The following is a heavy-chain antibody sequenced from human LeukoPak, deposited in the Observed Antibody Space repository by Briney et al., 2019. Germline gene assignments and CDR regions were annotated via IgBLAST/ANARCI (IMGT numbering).Heavy chain of an antibody. Sequence: GGPLRLSCAASGFTFSSYSMNWVRQAPGKGLEWVSSISSSSSYIYYADSVKGRFTISRDNAKNSLYLQMNSLRAEDTAVYYCARGDILTGYYAYWGQGTLVTVSS. D-gene: IGHD3-9*01. CDR2: ISSSSSYI. J-gene: IGHJ4*02. CDR3: ARGDILTGYYAY. CDR1: GFTFSSYS. V-gene: IGHV3-21*01.